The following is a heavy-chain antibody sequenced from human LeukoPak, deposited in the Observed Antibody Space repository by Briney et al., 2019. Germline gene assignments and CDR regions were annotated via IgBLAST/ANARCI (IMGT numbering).Heavy chain of an antibody. J-gene: IGHJ4*02. CDR2: INHSGST. V-gene: IGHV4-34*01. D-gene: IGHD6-6*01. Sequence: SETLSLTCAVYGGSFSSYYWSWIRQPPGKGLEWIGEINHSGSTNYNPSLKSRVTISVDTSKNQFSLKLSSVTAADTAVYYCARGEGSSRYFDYWGQGTLVTVSS. CDR3: ARGEGSSRYFDY. CDR1: GGSFSSYY.